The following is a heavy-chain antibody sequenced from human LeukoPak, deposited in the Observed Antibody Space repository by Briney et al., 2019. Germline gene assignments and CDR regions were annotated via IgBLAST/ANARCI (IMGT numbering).Heavy chain of an antibody. CDR1: GGTFSSYA. CDR3: ARVAGGSGSYYNLFDP. D-gene: IGHD3-10*01. J-gene: IGHJ5*02. Sequence: SVTLSCRASGGTFSSYAISWVRQAPGQGLEWMGGIIPIFGTANYAQKFQGRVTITAGESTSTAYMELSSLRSEDTAVYYCARVAGGSGSYYNLFDPWGQGTLVTVSS. V-gene: IGHV1-69*13. CDR2: IIPIFGTA.